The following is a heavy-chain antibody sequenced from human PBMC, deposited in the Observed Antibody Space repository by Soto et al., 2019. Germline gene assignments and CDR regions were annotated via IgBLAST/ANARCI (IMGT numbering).Heavy chain of an antibody. CDR1: GYSFTSYW. CDR2: IYPGDPDT. V-gene: IGHV5-51*01. D-gene: IGHD6-19*01. Sequence: PGESLKISCKGSGYSFTSYWIGWVRQMPGKGLEWMGIIYPGDPDTRYSPTFEGQVTISADKSISTAYLQWSSLKASDTATYYCARPLDTSGWNDYWGQGTLVTVSS. J-gene: IGHJ4*02. CDR3: ARPLDTSGWNDY.